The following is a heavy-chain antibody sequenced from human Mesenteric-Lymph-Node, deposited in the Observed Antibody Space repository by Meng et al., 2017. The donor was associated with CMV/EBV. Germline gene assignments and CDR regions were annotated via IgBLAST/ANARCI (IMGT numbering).Heavy chain of an antibody. J-gene: IGHJ4*02. D-gene: IGHD2-2*01. V-gene: IGHV3-21*01. Sequence: GGSLRLSCAASGFTFSSYYMNWVRQAPGKGLEWVSSIDTRSSYIYYADSVKGRFTISRDNAKNSLYLQMNSLRAEDTAIYFCARGACSTTTCSFDYWGQGTLVTV. CDR3: ARGACSTTTCSFDY. CDR1: GFTFSSYY. CDR2: IDTRSSYI.